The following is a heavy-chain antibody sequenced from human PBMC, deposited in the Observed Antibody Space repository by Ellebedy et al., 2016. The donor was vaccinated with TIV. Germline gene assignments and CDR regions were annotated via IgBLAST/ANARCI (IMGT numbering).Heavy chain of an antibody. D-gene: IGHD1-14*01. CDR1: GFTFSSYD. Sequence: PGGSLRLSCAASGFTFSSYDMHWVRQGSGNGLELVSSIGAAGDTYYAGFVKGRVAISRENAKNSLYLQLNNVRVGDTAVYYCARATAGFDYWGQGTLVTVSS. J-gene: IGHJ4*02. V-gene: IGHV3-13*01. CDR2: IGAAGDT. CDR3: ARATAGFDY.